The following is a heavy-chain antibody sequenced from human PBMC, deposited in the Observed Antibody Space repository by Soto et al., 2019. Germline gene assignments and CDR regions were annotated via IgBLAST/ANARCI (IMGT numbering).Heavy chain of an antibody. CDR3: ARDDYPYYDDSSGYHFDY. CDR1: GFTFRRYD. J-gene: IGHJ4*02. V-gene: IGHV3-7*01. CDR2: LTPDGNTK. Sequence: GGSLRLSSAASGFTFRRYDMTWVRQAPGKGPEWLTNLTPDGNTKSYIPSVTGRFTISRDNTKNSLYLQMDALRVEDTAVYYCARDDYPYYDDSSGYHFDYWGQGALVTVSS. D-gene: IGHD3-22*01.